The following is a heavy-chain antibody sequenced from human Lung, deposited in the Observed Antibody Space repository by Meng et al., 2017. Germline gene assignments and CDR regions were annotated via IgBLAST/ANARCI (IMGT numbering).Heavy chain of an antibody. Sequence: VGSGGGLVQPGGSLRLLCAASGFTFSSYWMHWVRQAPGKGLEWVSALSGGGFTTYYADSVKGRFAISRHNSKNTLYLQMNSLRAEDTALYYCAKYSYGLGDYLDYWGQGALVTVSS. CDR2: LSGGGFTT. J-gene: IGHJ4*02. V-gene: IGHV3-23*04. CDR1: GFTFSSYW. D-gene: IGHD3-10*01. CDR3: AKYSYGLGDYLDY.